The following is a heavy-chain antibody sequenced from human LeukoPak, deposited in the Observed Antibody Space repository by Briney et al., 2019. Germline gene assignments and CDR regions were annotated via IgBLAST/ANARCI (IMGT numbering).Heavy chain of an antibody. J-gene: IGHJ5*02. D-gene: IGHD2-15*01. CDR3: AKGPFVVVVAATDGFDP. Sequence: GGSLRLSCAASGFTFSSYWMNWVRQAPGKGLVWVSRIASDGSSTTYADSVKGRFSISRDNSKNTLYLQMNSLRAEDTAVYYCAKGPFVVVVAATDGFDPWGQGTLVTVSS. CDR1: GFTFSSYW. V-gene: IGHV3-74*01. CDR2: IASDGSST.